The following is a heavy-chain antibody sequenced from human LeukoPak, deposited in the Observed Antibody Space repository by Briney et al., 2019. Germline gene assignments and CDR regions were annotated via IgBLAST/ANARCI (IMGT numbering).Heavy chain of an antibody. CDR1: GFTFSSYA. CDR3: ARDPSVAAAASPPPNY. V-gene: IGHV3-21*01. D-gene: IGHD6-13*01. Sequence: GGSLRLSCAASGFTFSSYAMNWVRQAPGKGLEWVSSISSSSSYIYYADSVKGRFTISRDNAKNSLYLQMNSLRAEDTAVYYCARDPSVAAAASPPPNYWGQGTLVTVSS. CDR2: ISSSSSYI. J-gene: IGHJ4*02.